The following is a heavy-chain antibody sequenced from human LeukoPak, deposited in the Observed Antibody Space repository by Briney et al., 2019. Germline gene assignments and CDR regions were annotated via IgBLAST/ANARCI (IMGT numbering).Heavy chain of an antibody. D-gene: IGHD3-22*01. J-gene: IGHJ4*02. Sequence: HWASVKVSCKVCGYTLSELSIHWVRQAPGKGLEWMGGEDGEAIYAQKFQGRVTMTEDTSTDTAYMDLSSLISEDTAVYYCASIDLDSWGQGTLVTVSS. CDR2: EDGEA. V-gene: IGHV1-24*01. CDR3: ASIDLDS. CDR1: GYTLSELS.